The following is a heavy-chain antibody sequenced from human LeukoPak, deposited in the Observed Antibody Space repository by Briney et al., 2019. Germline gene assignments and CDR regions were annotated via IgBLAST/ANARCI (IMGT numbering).Heavy chain of an antibody. CDR2: ISASGGSR. D-gene: IGHD3-3*01. J-gene: IGHJ4*02. V-gene: IGHV3-23*01. CDR1: GFTLSTYA. CDR3: AKEFGDFWSGYQGAFNS. Sequence: PGGSLRLSCAASGFTLSTYAMTWVRQAPGKGLEWVSGISASGGSRNYADSVKGRFTISRDNSRNTLYLQMNSLRAEDTAVYYCAKEFGDFWSGYQGAFNSWGQGTLVTVSS.